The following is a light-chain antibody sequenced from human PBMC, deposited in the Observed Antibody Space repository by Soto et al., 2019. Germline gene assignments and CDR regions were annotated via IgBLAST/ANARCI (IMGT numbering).Light chain of an antibody. J-gene: IGKJ1*01. CDR1: QVISND. CDR3: QQCDSSPRT. Sequence: DGQMSLSPGSLSASVGKRGTITCRASQVISNDLAWYQQKPGKAPKRLIYAASSLDSGVPYRFSGSGSGTDFTLTISSLQPEDFAVYYCQQCDSSPRTFGQGTKVDIK. V-gene: IGKV1-17*01. CDR2: AAS.